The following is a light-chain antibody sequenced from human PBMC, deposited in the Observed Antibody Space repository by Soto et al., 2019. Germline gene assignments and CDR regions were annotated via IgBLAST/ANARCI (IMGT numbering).Light chain of an antibody. CDR1: QSITNN. CDR3: QQHGQWPIT. J-gene: IGKJ5*01. CDR2: GIS. V-gene: IGKV3D-15*01. Sequence: MLMTQSPATLSVSPWERATLSCRASQSITNNLAWYQQKPGQAPRLLIYGISKRATDIPDRFSGSGSGTEFTLTISSLQPEDFATYYCQQHGQWPITFGQGTRLEI.